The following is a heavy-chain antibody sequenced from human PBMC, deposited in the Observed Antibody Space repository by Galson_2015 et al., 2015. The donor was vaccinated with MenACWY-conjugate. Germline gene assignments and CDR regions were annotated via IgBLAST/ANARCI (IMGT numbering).Heavy chain of an antibody. CDR3: ARHPPGGRGMDV. V-gene: IGHV5-51*01. Sequence: QSGAEVKKPGESLKISCTGSGYSFTNYWIAWVRQMPGKGLEWVGLINPADSNIRYSPSFQGQVTISADKSISTAYLQWSSLKASDTAMYYCARHPPGGRGMDVWGQGTTVTVSS. J-gene: IGHJ6*02. CDR1: GYSFTNYW. CDR2: INPADSNI. D-gene: IGHD1-26*01.